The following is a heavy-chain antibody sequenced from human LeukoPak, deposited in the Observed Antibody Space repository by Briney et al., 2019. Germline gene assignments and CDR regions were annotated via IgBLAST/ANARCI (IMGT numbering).Heavy chain of an antibody. Sequence: ASVKVSCKASGYTFTSYGISWVRQAPGQGLEWMGWISAYNGNTNYAQKLQGRVTMTTDTSTSTAYMELRSLRSDDTAVYYCARDLYPPNSGSYFNWGQGTLVTVSS. CDR2: ISAYNGNT. D-gene: IGHD1-26*01. J-gene: IGHJ4*02. V-gene: IGHV1-18*01. CDR3: ARDLYPPNSGSYFN. CDR1: GYTFTSYG.